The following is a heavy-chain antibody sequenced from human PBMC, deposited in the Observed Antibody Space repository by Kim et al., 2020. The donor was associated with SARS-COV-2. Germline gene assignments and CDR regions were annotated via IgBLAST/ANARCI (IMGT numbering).Heavy chain of an antibody. V-gene: IGHV3-74*01. Sequence: YADSVQGRFTISRDSAKNTLYRQMTRVRTEDTAVYYCAGVRARLGWFDPWGQGTLVTVSS. D-gene: IGHD6-6*01. CDR3: AGVRARLGWFDP. J-gene: IGHJ5*02.